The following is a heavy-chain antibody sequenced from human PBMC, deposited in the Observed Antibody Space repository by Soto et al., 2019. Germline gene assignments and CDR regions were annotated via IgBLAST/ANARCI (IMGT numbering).Heavy chain of an antibody. D-gene: IGHD4-17*01. J-gene: IGHJ6*01. V-gene: IGHV4-4*02. Sequence: QVQLQESGPGLVKPSGTLSLTCAVSGGSISSSNWWSWVRPPPGKGLEWMGEIYHSGSTNYNPSLKCRVTISVDQSKNQFSLKVGSVTASETAEYYCARGGETTGCDYGMDVWGQGTTVTVSP. CDR3: ARGGETTGCDYGMDV. CDR1: GGSISSSNW. CDR2: IYHSGST.